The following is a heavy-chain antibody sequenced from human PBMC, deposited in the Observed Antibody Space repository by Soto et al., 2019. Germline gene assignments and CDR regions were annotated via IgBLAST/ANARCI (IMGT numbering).Heavy chain of an antibody. D-gene: IGHD3-9*01. J-gene: IGHJ6*02. Sequence: ASVKVSCKASGYTFTSYGISWVRQAPGQGLEWMGWISAYNGNTNYAQKLQGRVTMTTDTSTSTAYMELRSLRSDDTAVYYCVKTGYLDAGVTGMDVWGQGTTVTVSS. CDR3: VKTGYLDAGVTGMDV. CDR2: ISAYNGNT. V-gene: IGHV1-18*01. CDR1: GYTFTSYG.